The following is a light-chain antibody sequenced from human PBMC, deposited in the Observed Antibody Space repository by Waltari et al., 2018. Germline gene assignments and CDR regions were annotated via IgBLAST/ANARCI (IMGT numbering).Light chain of an antibody. Sequence: DIVMTQSPDSLAVSLGERATIHCKSSQSLLYRPNKKNYLAWYQKKPGQPPKLLIYWASTRESGVPDRFSGSGSGTEFTLTISSLQAEDVAVYFCQHYSNTPYTFGQGTKLEIK. CDR3: QHYSNTPYT. CDR2: WAS. V-gene: IGKV4-1*01. J-gene: IGKJ2*01. CDR1: QSLLYRPNKKNY.